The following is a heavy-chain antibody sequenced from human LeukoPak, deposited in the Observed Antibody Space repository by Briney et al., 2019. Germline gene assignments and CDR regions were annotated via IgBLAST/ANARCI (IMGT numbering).Heavy chain of an antibody. Sequence: GRSLRLSCAASGFTFSSYGMHWVRQAPGKGLEWVAVIWFDGSNKFYRDSVRGRFTISRDDSKNTLYLQMHSLRVEDTAVYYCARDLGSTNYYFDYWGQGTLVTVSS. J-gene: IGHJ4*02. CDR1: GFTFSSYG. V-gene: IGHV3-33*01. CDR3: ARDLGSTNYYFDY. D-gene: IGHD2-8*01. CDR2: IWFDGSNK.